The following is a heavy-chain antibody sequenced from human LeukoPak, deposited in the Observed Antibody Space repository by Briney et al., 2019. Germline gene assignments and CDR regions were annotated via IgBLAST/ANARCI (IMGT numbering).Heavy chain of an antibody. V-gene: IGHV3-23*01. D-gene: IGHD2-2*01. CDR2: ISGSGGST. CDR3: ARVLVVVPAELIDY. Sequence: GGSLRLSCAASGFTFSSYAMSWVRQAPGKGLEWVSAISGSGGSTYYADSVKGRFTISRDNSKNTLYLQMSSLRAEDAAVYYCARVLVVVPAELIDYWGQGTLVTVSS. J-gene: IGHJ4*02. CDR1: GFTFSSYA.